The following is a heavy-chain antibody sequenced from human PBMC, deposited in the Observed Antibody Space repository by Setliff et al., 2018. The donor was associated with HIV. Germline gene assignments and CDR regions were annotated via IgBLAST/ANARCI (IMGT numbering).Heavy chain of an antibody. D-gene: IGHD6-6*01. CDR1: GVSVGSGDYY. V-gene: IGHV4-31*03. J-gene: IGHJ4*02. Sequence: PSETLSLTCSVSGVSVGSGDYYWHWIRQHPEKALEWIGYIFHSGDTSYNPSLKSRISMSVDTSKNQFSLELTSLTAADTAVYYCATRPRIAARPFDYWGQGMWVTVSS. CDR3: ATRPRIAARPFDY. CDR2: IFHSGDT.